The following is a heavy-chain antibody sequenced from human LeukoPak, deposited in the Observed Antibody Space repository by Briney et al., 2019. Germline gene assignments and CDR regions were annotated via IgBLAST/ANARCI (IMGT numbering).Heavy chain of an antibody. CDR2: ISYDGSNK. CDR3: AKDPFHVTTGYFDY. V-gene: IGHV3-30*18. CDR1: GFTFSNYW. Sequence: GGSLRLSCAASGFTFSNYWMSWVRQAPGKGLEWVAVISYDGSNKYYADSVKGRFTISRDNSKNTLYLQMNSLRAEDTAVYYCAKDPFHVTTGYFDYWGQGTLVTVSS. J-gene: IGHJ4*02. D-gene: IGHD4-11*01.